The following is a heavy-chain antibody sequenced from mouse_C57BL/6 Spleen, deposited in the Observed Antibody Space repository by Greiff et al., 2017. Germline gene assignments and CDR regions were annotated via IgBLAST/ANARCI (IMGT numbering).Heavy chain of an antibody. CDR2: IYPSDSET. CDR1: GYTFTSYW. V-gene: IGHV1-61*01. J-gene: IGHJ2*01. D-gene: IGHD3-2*02. Sequence: QVQLQQPGAELVRPGSSVKLSCKASGYTFTSYWMDWVKQRPGQGLEWIGNIYPSDSETHYNQKFKDKATLTVDKSSSTAYMQLSSLTSEDSAVYYCARGRQLRLLDYWGQGTTLTVSS. CDR3: ARGRQLRLLDY.